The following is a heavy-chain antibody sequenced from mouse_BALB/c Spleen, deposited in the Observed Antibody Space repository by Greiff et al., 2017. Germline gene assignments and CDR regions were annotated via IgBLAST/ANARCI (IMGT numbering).Heavy chain of an antibody. CDR2: IYPGDGDT. D-gene: IGHD3-2*02. CDR3: ARGGWDYFDY. J-gene: IGHJ2*01. V-gene: IGHV1-87*01. Sequence: QVTLKESGAELARPGASVKLSCKASGYTFTSYWMQWVKQRPGQGLEWIGAIYPGDGDTRYTQKFKGKATLTADKSSSTAYMQLSSLASEDSAVYYCARGGWDYFDYWGQGTTLTVSS. CDR1: GYTFTSYW.